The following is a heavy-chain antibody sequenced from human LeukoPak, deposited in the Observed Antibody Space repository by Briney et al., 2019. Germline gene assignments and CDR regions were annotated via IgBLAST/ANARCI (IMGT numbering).Heavy chain of an antibody. CDR3: ARRPPYYYDSSGYLKY. V-gene: IGHV1-69*04. CDR1: GGTFSSYA. CDR2: IIPILGIA. D-gene: IGHD3-22*01. J-gene: IGHJ4*02. Sequence: SVKVSCKASGGTFSSYAISWVRQAPGQGLEWMGRIIPILGIANYAQKFQGRVTITADKSTSTAYMELSSLRSEDTAVYYCARRPPYYYDSSGYLKYWGQGTLVTVSS.